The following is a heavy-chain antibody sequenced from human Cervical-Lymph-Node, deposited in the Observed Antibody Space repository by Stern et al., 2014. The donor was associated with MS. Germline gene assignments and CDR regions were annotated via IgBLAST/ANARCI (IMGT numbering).Heavy chain of an antibody. J-gene: IGHJ4*02. CDR3: ARQRTTGHMDFDY. D-gene: IGHD1-1*01. Sequence: VQLVESGAEVKKPGASVNVSCVTSGYTFTTYYVHWVRQAPGQGLEWMGIINTSDGDTSHTRRFQDRVTMNRDTSARAVYLKLSSLKSEDTAVYYCARQRTTGHMDFDYWGQGTLVTVSS. CDR1: GYTFTTYY. CDR2: INTSDGDT. V-gene: IGHV1-46*01.